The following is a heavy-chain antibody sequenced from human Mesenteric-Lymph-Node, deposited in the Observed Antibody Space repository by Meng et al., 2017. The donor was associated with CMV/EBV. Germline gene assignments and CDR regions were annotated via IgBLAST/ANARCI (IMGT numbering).Heavy chain of an antibody. J-gene: IGHJ5*02. CDR1: GYTFTNYA. Sequence: ASVKVSCKTSGYTFTNYAISWVRQAPGQGLEWMGWISAYNGNIKYAQKFQGRVTMTTDTSTSTAYMELRSLRSDDTAVYYCARQSEYNSGWYGGLGWFDPWGQGTLVTVSS. CDR3: ARQSEYNSGWYGGLGWFDP. CDR2: ISAYNGNI. V-gene: IGHV1-18*01. D-gene: IGHD6-13*01.